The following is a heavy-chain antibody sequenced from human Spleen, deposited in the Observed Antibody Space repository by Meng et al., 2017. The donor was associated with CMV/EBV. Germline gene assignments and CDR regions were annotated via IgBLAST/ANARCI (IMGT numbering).Heavy chain of an antibody. V-gene: IGHV4-34*01. Sequence: SETLSLTCAVYGESFTGYYWTWIRQPPGKGLEWLGEINHAGSANYNPSLKSRVAISVDTSKNQFSLKLSSVTAADTAVYYCARAYSSSSRRFDPGGQGTLVTVSS. CDR1: GESFTGYY. J-gene: IGHJ5*02. D-gene: IGHD6-6*01. CDR3: ARAYSSSSRRFDP. CDR2: INHAGSA.